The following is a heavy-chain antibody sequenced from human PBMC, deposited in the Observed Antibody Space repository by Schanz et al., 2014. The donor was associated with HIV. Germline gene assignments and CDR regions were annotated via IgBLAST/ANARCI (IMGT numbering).Heavy chain of an antibody. D-gene: IGHD5-12*01. J-gene: IGHJ4*02. CDR1: GYTFTAYY. CDR2: INPNSGGT. CDR3: ARGAAEMATMTPWRY. Sequence: QVQLVQSGAAVKKPGASVKVSCKASGYTFTAYYIHWVRQAPGQGLEWMGWINPNSGGTNSAQKFQGRVTMSMDTSISTAYMEVRSLRSDDTAVYYCARGAAEMATMTPWRYWGQGTLVTVSS. V-gene: IGHV1-2*02.